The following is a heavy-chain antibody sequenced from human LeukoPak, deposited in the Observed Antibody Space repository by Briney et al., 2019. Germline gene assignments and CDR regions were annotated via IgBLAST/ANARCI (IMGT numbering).Heavy chain of an antibody. V-gene: IGHV1-18*01. CDR1: GYTFTSYG. Sequence: GASVKVSCKASGYTFTSYGITWVRQAPGQGLEWMGWINAYNGNPHYAQKLQGRVTMTTDTSTDTAYMELRSLRSDDTAVYYCARGSSVYDYWGQGTLVTVSS. CDR3: ARGSSVYDY. D-gene: IGHD3-10*01. CDR2: INAYNGNP. J-gene: IGHJ4*02.